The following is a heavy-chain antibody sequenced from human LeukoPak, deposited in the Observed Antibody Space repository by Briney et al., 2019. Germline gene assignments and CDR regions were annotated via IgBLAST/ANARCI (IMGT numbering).Heavy chain of an antibody. J-gene: IGHJ4*02. D-gene: IGHD3-22*01. CDR1: GITFSTYS. CDR3: ARVGYKFDSGGYYFDY. Sequence: GGSPRLSCAASGITFSTYSMNWVRQAPGKGLEWVSSISSGSNYMEYADSVKGRFTISRDNAYKSLFLQMNNLTAEDTAVYYCARVGYKFDSGGYYFDYWGQGTLVTVSS. V-gene: IGHV3-21*01. CDR2: ISSGSNYM.